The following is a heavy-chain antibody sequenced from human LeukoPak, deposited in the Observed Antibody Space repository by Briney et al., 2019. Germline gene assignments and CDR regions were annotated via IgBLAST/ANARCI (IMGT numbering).Heavy chain of an antibody. CDR3: ARSRGHSSSWYPRPLNY. V-gene: IGHV3-11*04. CDR2: ISSSGSTI. CDR1: GFTFSDYY. D-gene: IGHD6-13*01. J-gene: IGHJ4*02. Sequence: GGSLRLSCAASGFTFSDYYMSWIRQAPGKGLEWVSYISSSGSTIYYADSVKGRFTISRDNAKNSLYLQMNSLRAEDTAVYYCARSRGHSSSWYPRPLNYWGQGTLVTVSS.